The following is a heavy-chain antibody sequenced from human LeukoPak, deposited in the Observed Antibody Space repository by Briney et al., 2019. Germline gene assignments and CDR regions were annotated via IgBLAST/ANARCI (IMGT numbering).Heavy chain of an antibody. D-gene: IGHD6-19*01. CDR2: ISYDGSNK. Sequence: GSLRLSCAASGFTFSSYGMHWVRQAPGKGLEWVAVISYDGSNKYYADSVKGRFTISRDNSKNTLYLQMNSLRAEDTAVYYCAKSGGSGQTAFDYWGQGTLVTVSS. J-gene: IGHJ4*02. V-gene: IGHV3-30*18. CDR1: GFTFSSYG. CDR3: AKSGGSGQTAFDY.